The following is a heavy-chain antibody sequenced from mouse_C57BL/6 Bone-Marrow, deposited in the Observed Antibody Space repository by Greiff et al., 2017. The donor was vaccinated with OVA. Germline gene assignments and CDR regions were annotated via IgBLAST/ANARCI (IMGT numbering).Heavy chain of an antibody. CDR2: INYDGSST. J-gene: IGHJ3*01. V-gene: IGHV5-16*01. CDR3: ARDEKTGTAWFAY. Sequence: DVKLVESEGGLVQPGSSMKLSCTASGFTFSDYYMAWVRQVPEKGLEWVANINYDGSSTYYLDSLKSRFIISRDNAKNILYLQMSSLKSEDTATYYCARDEKTGTAWFAYWGQGTLVTVSA. D-gene: IGHD4-1*01. CDR1: GFTFSDYY.